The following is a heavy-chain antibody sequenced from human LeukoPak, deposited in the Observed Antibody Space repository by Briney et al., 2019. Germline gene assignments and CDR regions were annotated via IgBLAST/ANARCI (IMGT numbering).Heavy chain of an antibody. CDR2: INPNSGGT. J-gene: IGHJ5*02. CDR3: ARGGALVYCSSTSCRMVGGSIDP. Sequence: ASVKVSCKASGYTFTGYYMHWVRQAPGQGLEWMGWINPNSGGTNYAQKFQGRVTMTRDTSISTAYMELSRLRSDDTAVYYCARGGALVYCSSTSCRMVGGSIDPWGQGTLVTVSS. V-gene: IGHV1-2*02. CDR1: GYTFTGYY. D-gene: IGHD2-2*01.